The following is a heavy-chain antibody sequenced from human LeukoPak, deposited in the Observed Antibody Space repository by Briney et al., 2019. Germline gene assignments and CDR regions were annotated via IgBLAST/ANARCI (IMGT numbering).Heavy chain of an antibody. Sequence: SETLSLTCTVSGGSISSYYWSWIRQPPGKGLEWIGYIYYSGSTNYNPSLKSRVTISVDTSKNQFSLKLSSVTAADTAVYYCARGYDSSGYYHFDYWGQGTLVTASS. CDR2: IYYSGST. CDR3: ARGYDSSGYYHFDY. V-gene: IGHV4-59*01. J-gene: IGHJ4*02. D-gene: IGHD3-22*01. CDR1: GGSISSYY.